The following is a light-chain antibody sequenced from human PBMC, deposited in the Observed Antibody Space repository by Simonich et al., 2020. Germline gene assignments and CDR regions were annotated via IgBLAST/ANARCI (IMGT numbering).Light chain of an antibody. V-gene: IGKV4-1*01. Sequence: DIVMTQSPDSLAVSLGERATINCKSSQSVLYSSKNKNYLAWYQQKPGQPPKLHIYWASTRESGVPDRFSGSGSGTDFTLTISSLQAEDVAVYYCQQYYSTPPTFGQGTKVEIK. CDR2: WAS. J-gene: IGKJ1*01. CDR3: QQYYSTPPT. CDR1: QSVLYSSKNKNY.